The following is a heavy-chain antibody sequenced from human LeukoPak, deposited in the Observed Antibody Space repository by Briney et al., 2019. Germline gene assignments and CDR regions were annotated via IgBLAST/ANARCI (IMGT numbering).Heavy chain of an antibody. V-gene: IGHV1-18*01. J-gene: IGHJ3*02. CDR3: AKAFYAEYYDVHAFDI. CDR2: ISAYNGKT. Sequence: ASVKVSCKASGYTFTSYGISWVRQAPGQGLEWMGWISAYNGKTNYAQNLQGRVTMTTDTSTSTAYMELRSLRAEDTAVYYCAKAFYAEYYDVHAFDIWGQGTMVTASS. D-gene: IGHD3-3*01. CDR1: GYTFTSYG.